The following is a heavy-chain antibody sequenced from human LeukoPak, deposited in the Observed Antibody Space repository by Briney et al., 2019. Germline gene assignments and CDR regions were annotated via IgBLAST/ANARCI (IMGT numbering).Heavy chain of an antibody. Sequence: GASVKVSCKASGYTFTSYGINWVRQATGQGLEWMGWMNPNSGNTGYAQKFQGRVTITRNTSISTAYMELSSLRSEDTAVYYCARAAPSSGYYYYYYYYMDVWGKGTTVTVSS. D-gene: IGHD3-22*01. V-gene: IGHV1-8*03. CDR1: GYTFTSYG. CDR3: ARAAPSSGYYYYYYYYMDV. CDR2: MNPNSGNT. J-gene: IGHJ6*03.